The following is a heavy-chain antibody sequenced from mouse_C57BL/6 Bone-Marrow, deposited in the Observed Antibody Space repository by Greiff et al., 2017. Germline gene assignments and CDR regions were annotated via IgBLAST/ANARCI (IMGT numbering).Heavy chain of an antibody. CDR3: ARHHDGPRFAY. Sequence: EVMLVESGGDLVKPGGSLKLSCAASGFTFSSYGMSWVRQTPDKRLEWVATISSGGSYTYYPDSVKGRFTISRDNAKNTLYLQMSSLKSEDTAMYYCARHHDGPRFAYWGQGTLVTVSA. CDR2: ISSGGSYT. J-gene: IGHJ3*01. D-gene: IGHD2-3*01. V-gene: IGHV5-6*01. CDR1: GFTFSSYG.